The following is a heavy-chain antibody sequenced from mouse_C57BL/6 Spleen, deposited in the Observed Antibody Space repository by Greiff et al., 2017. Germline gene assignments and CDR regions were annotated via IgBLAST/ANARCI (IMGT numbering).Heavy chain of an antibody. V-gene: IGHV5-16*01. CDR2: INYDGSST. CDR1: GFTFSDYY. CDR3: ARDFDYGSSHWYFDV. J-gene: IGHJ1*03. Sequence: EVKLVESEGGLVQPGSSMKLSCTASGFTFSDYYMAWVRQVPEKGLEWVANINYDGSSTYYLDSLKSRFSISRDNAKNILYLQMSSLTSEDTATYYGARDFDYGSSHWYFDVWGTGTTVTVSS. D-gene: IGHD1-1*01.